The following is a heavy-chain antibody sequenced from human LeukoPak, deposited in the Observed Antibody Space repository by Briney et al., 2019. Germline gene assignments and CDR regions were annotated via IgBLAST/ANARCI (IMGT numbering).Heavy chain of an antibody. D-gene: IGHD1-26*01. V-gene: IGHV3-21*01. J-gene: IGHJ4*02. Sequence: GGSLRLSCAASGFTFSSYSMNWVRQAPGKGLEWVSSISSSSYIYYADSVKGRFTISRDNAKNSLYLQMNSLRAEDTAVYYCARDITATTRGDYWGQGTLVTVSS. CDR1: GFTFSSYS. CDR2: ISSSSYI. CDR3: ARDITATTRGDY.